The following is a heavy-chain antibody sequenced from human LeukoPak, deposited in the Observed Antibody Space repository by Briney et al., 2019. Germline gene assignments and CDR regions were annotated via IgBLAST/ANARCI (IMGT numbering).Heavy chain of an antibody. Sequence: GGSLRLSCAASGFTFSDHWMHWVRQAPGKGLEWVATINRDGSEKWYLDSVRGRFTISRDKANNSLYLQMNSLRVEDTAIYNCARGPGFLIDFCGQGTLVTVSS. CDR1: GFTFSDHW. CDR2: INRDGSEK. V-gene: IGHV3-7*01. CDR3: ARGPGFLIDF. J-gene: IGHJ4*02. D-gene: IGHD1-14*01.